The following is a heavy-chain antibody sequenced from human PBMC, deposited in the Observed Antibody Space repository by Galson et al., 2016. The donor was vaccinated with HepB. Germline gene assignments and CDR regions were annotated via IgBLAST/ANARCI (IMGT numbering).Heavy chain of an antibody. V-gene: IGHV5-51*01. CDR3: ARRARGYSYGIWYCFDF. CDR1: GDSFASYW. J-gene: IGHJ4*02. Sequence: QSGADVKKPGESLKISCKGSGDSFASYWIAWVRQMPGKGLEWMGIIYVDDSDTRYSPSLQGQVTISVDKSISTAYLQWTSLKTSDSAMYYCARRARGYSYGIWYCFDFWGQGTLVIVSS. CDR2: IYVDDSDT. D-gene: IGHD5-18*01.